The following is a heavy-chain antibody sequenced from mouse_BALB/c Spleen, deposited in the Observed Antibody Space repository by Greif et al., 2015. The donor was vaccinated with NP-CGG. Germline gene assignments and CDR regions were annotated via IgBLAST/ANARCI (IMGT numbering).Heavy chain of an antibody. Sequence: EVQVVESGPGLVKPSQSLSLTCSVTGYSITSGYYWNWIRQFPGNKLEWMGYISYDGSNNYNPSLKNRISITRDTSKNQFFLKLNSVTTEDTATYYCARRELGQNFDYWGQGTTLTVSS. J-gene: IGHJ2*01. CDR1: GYSITSGYY. D-gene: IGHD4-1*01. CDR2: ISYDGSN. V-gene: IGHV3-6*02. CDR3: ARRELGQNFDY.